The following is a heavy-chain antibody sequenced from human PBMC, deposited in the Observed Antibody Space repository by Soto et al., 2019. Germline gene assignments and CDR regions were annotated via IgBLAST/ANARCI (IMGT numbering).Heavy chain of an antibody. Sequence: SETLSLTCTLSGGSISTYYWGWTRQPPGKGLEWIGYVHYIGSTNYNPSLERRVTISVDRSKNQFSLKLRSVTAADTAVYYCARHAHSSSWAFYFDSWGQGTLLTVSS. CDR3: ARHAHSSSWAFYFDS. D-gene: IGHD3-22*01. CDR1: GGSISTYY. CDR2: VHYIGST. V-gene: IGHV4-59*08. J-gene: IGHJ4*02.